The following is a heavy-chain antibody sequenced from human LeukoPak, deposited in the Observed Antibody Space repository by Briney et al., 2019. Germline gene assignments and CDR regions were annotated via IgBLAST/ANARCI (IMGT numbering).Heavy chain of an antibody. J-gene: IGHJ4*02. V-gene: IGHV3-30-3*01. Sequence: GSLRLSCAASGFHFRRYSIHLVRQAPGKGVEWVAVISYDGSNKYYADSVKGRFTISRDNSKNTLYLQMNTLRAEDTAVYYCARDRGMVRVYYFDYWGQGTLVTVSS. D-gene: IGHD3-10*01. CDR3: ARDRGMVRVYYFDY. CDR1: GFHFRRYS. CDR2: ISYDGSNK.